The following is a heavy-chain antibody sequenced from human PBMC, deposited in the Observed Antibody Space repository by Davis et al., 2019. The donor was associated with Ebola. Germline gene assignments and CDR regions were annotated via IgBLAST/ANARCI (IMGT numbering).Heavy chain of an antibody. CDR3: AKDRGSGSIHYYGMDV. CDR2: ISYDGSNK. J-gene: IGHJ6*04. V-gene: IGHV3-30*18. Sequence: GESLKISCAASGFTFSSYGMHWVRQAPGKGLEWVAVISYDGSNKYYADSVKGRFTISRDNSKNTLYLQMNSLRAEDTAVYYCAKDRGSGSIHYYGMDVWGKGTTVTVSS. CDR1: GFTFSSYG. D-gene: IGHD3-10*01.